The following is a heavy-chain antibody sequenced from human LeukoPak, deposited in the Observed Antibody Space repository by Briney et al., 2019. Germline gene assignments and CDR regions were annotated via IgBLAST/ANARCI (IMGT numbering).Heavy chain of an antibody. CDR1: GGSISSNDYY. V-gene: IGHV4-61*08. CDR3: ARGFYGSGSYSPPYYYMDV. Sequence: SETLSLTCTVSGGSISSNDYYWGWIRQPPGKGLEWIGYIYYSGSTNYNPSLKSRVTISVDTSKNQFSLKLSSVTAADTAVYYCARGFYGSGSYSPPYYYMDVWGKGTTVTISS. J-gene: IGHJ6*03. CDR2: IYYSGST. D-gene: IGHD3-10*01.